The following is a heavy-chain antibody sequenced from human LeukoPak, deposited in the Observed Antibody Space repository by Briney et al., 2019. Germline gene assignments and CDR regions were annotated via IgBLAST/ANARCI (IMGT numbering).Heavy chain of an antibody. CDR1: GYHFNMYW. J-gene: IGHJ4*02. CDR3: ARRGPDGDYERRSFDH. CDR2: IYPGGSDT. V-gene: IGHV5-51*01. Sequence: GESLKISCKGSGYHFNMYWIGWVRQKEGKGLEWMGSIYPGGSDTRYSPSFEGQVTISVDKSINTAYLQWRGLKASDTAMYFCARRGPDGDYERRSFDHWGQGALVTVSS. D-gene: IGHD3-22*01.